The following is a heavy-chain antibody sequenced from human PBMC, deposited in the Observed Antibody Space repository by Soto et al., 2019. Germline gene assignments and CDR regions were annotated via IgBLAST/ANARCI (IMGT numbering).Heavy chain of an antibody. V-gene: IGHV3-15*07. CDR3: TCVIQLRWRLFDY. D-gene: IGHD2-21*02. J-gene: IGHJ4*02. Sequence: EVHLVESGGGFVESGGSLRLSCAASGFSFKDAWMSWVRQAPGKGLEWVGRIKSSTDGGTADYGAAVKGRFTTSRDDSKDTLFRHMDGLKRQHTGVYYCTCVIQLRWRLFDYWGPATQVYASS. CDR2: IKSSTDGGTA. CDR1: GFSFKDAW.